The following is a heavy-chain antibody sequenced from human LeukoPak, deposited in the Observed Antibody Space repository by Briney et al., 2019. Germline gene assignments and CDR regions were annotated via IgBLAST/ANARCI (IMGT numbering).Heavy chain of an antibody. CDR1: GFTFSSYW. V-gene: IGHV3-74*01. CDR3: ARGWTGYYAIDN. J-gene: IGHJ4*02. Sequence: GGSLRLSCAASGFTFSSYWMHWVRQVPGKGLVWVSRINSDRSSANYADSVKGRFTISRGNAKNTLYLQMNSLRAEDTAVYYCARGWTGYYAIDNWGQGTLVTVSS. D-gene: IGHD3/OR15-3a*01. CDR2: INSDRSSA.